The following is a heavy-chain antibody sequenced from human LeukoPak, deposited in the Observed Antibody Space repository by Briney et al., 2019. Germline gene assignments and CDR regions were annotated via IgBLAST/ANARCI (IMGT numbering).Heavy chain of an antibody. V-gene: IGHV3-15*01. CDR2: IKSKTDGGTT. J-gene: IGHJ4*02. D-gene: IGHD1-26*01. CDR3: TTLGSYFPLNFDY. Sequence: KPGGSLRLSCAASGFTFSNAWMRWVRQAPGKGLEWVGRIKSKTDGGTTDYAAPVKGRFTISRDDSKNTLYLQMNSLKTEDTAVYYCTTLGSYFPLNFDYWGQGTLVTVSS. CDR1: GFTFSNAW.